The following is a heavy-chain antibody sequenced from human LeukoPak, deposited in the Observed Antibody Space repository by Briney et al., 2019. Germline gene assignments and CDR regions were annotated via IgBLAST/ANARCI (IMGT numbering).Heavy chain of an antibody. J-gene: IGHJ4*02. CDR3: ARHGGDYLAFDY. Sequence: PSETLSLTCTVSGGSISSSSYYWGWLRQPPGKGLEWIGSIYYSGSTYYNPSLKSRVTISVDTSKNQFSPKLSSVTAADTAVYYCARHGGDYLAFDYWGPGTLVTVSS. CDR2: IYYSGST. D-gene: IGHD4-17*01. V-gene: IGHV4-39*01. CDR1: GGSISSSSYY.